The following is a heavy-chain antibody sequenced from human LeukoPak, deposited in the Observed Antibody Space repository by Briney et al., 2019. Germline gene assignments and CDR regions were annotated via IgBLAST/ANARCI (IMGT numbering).Heavy chain of an antibody. CDR3: AKSGGYGLIDY. Sequence: SETLSLTCTVSGVSISSSSYYWGWIRQPPGKGLEWIGSIYSSGSTYYNSSLKSRVTISIDTSKNQVSLKMSSVTAADTAVYYCAKSGGYGLIDYWGQGTLVTVSS. D-gene: IGHD6-25*01. V-gene: IGHV4-39*01. CDR2: IYSSGST. CDR1: GVSISSSSYY. J-gene: IGHJ4*01.